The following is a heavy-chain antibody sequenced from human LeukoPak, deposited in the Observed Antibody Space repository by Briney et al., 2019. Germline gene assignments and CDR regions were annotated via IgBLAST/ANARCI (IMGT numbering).Heavy chain of an antibody. CDR1: GFTFSSYW. CDR3: AREDDLFGEILY. J-gene: IGHJ4*02. Sequence: GGSLRLSCAASGFTFSSYWMSWVRQAPGKGLEWVANIKQDGSEKYYVDSVKGRFTISRDISRNTLYLQMNSLRAEDTAVYYCAREDDLFGEILYWGQGTLVTVSS. V-gene: IGHV3-7*01. CDR2: IKQDGSEK. D-gene: IGHD3-10*01.